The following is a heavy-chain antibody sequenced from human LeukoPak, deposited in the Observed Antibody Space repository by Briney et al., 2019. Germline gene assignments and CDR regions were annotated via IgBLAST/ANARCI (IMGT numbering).Heavy chain of an antibody. Sequence: PSETLSLTCAVYGGSFSGYYWSWIRQPPGKGLEWIGEINHSGSTNYNPSLKSRVTISVDTSKNQFSLKLSSVTAADTAVYYCARGVGATTVDYYYYGMDVWGQGTTVTVSS. CDR3: ARGVGATTVDYYYYGMDV. J-gene: IGHJ6*02. D-gene: IGHD1-26*01. CDR1: GGSFSGYY. V-gene: IGHV4-34*01. CDR2: INHSGST.